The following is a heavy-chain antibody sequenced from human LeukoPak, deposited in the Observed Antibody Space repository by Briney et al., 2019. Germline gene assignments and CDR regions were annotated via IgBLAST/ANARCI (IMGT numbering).Heavy chain of an antibody. D-gene: IGHD2-2*01. CDR3: ARDKYCSSTSCYGVDY. J-gene: IGHJ4*02. CDR2: ISYDGSNK. CDR1: GFTFNRYG. Sequence: GGSLRLSCAASGFTFNRYGMHWVRQAPGKGLEWVAVISYDGSNKYYADSVKGRFTISRDNSKNTLYLQMNSLRAEDTAVYYCARDKYCSSTSCYGVDYWGQGTLVTVSS. V-gene: IGHV3-30*03.